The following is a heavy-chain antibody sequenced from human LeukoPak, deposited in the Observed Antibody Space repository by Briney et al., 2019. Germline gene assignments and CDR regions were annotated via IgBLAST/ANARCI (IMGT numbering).Heavy chain of an antibody. Sequence: PGRSLRLSCAASGFTFSSYGMHWVRQAPGKGLEWVAVIWYDGSNKYYADSVKGRFTISRDNSKNTLYLQMNSLRAEDTAVYYCARDLVWGYYYYYGMDVWGKGTTVTVSS. CDR1: GFTFSSYG. CDR2: IWYDGSNK. CDR3: ARDLVWGYYYYYGMDV. J-gene: IGHJ6*04. D-gene: IGHD3-16*01. V-gene: IGHV3-33*01.